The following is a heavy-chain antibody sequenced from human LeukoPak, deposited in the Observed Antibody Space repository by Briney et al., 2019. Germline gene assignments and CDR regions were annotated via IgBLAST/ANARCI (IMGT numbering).Heavy chain of an antibody. D-gene: IGHD6-19*01. CDR3: ARGVNGGYSSGWYIDY. J-gene: IGHJ4*02. V-gene: IGHV4-4*02. Sequence: SETLSLTCAVSGGSISSSNWWSWVRQPPGKGLEWIGEIYHSGSSNYNPSLKSRVTISVDKSKNQFSLKLSSVTAADTAVYYCARGVNGGYSSGWYIDYWGQGTLVTVSS. CDR2: IYHSGSS. CDR1: GGSISSSNW.